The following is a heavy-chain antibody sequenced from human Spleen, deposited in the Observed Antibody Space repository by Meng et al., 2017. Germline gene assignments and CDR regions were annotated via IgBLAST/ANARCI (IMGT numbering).Heavy chain of an antibody. CDR3: ARGPTTMAHDFDY. V-gene: IGHV4-34*01. D-gene: IGHD4-11*01. CDR1: GGSFSDYY. CDR2: INHSGST. Sequence: QLEQWGAGLCEPSDIVSLTCVVSGGSFSDYYWSRIRQPPGKGLEWIGEINHSGSTNYNPSLESRATISVDTSQNNLSRKLSSVTAADSAVYYCARGPTTMAHDFDYWGQGTLVTVSS. J-gene: IGHJ4*02.